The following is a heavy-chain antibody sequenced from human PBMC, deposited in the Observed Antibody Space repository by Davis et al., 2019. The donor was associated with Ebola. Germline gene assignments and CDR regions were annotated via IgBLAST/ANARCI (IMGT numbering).Heavy chain of an antibody. V-gene: IGHV4-59*01. CDR2: IYYSGST. D-gene: IGHD5-24*01. CDR3: SRFTRGVGYNVFDY. J-gene: IGHJ4*02. Sequence: MPSETLSLTCTVSGGSISSYYWSWIRQPPGKGLEWIGYIYYSGSTNYNPSLKSRVTISVDTSKNQFSLKLSYVTAADTAVYYCSRFTRGVGYNVFDYWGQGTLVTVSS. CDR1: GGSISSYY.